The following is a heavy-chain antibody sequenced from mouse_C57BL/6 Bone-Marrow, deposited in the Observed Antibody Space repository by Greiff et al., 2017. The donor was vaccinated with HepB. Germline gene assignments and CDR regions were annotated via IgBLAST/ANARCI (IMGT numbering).Heavy chain of an antibody. J-gene: IGHJ3*01. CDR1: GFTFSDYY. CDR2: ISNGGGST. Sequence: EVKVVESGGGLVQPGGSLKLSCAASGFTFSDYYMYWVRQTPEKRLEWVAYISNGGGSTYYPDTVKGRFTISRDNAKNTLYLQMSRLKSEDTAMYYCAFSAWFAYWGQGTLVTVSA. V-gene: IGHV5-12*01. CDR3: AFSAWFAY.